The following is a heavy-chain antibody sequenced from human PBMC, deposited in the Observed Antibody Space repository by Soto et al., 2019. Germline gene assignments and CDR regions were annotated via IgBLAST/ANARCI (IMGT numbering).Heavy chain of an antibody. D-gene: IGHD3-10*01. V-gene: IGHV1-69*13. CDR3: ATNLEGSGL. CDR2: IIPIFGTA. Sequence: SVKVSCKASGGTFSIYAISWLRQAPGQGLEWMGGIIPIFGTANYAQKFQGRVTITADESTSTAYMELRSLRSDDTAVYYCATNLEGSGLWGQGTTVTVSS. CDR1: GGTFSIYA. J-gene: IGHJ6*02.